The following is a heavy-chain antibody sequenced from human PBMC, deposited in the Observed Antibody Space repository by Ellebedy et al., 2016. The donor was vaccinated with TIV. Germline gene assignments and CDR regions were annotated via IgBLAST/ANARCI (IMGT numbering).Heavy chain of an antibody. CDR3: ARTYSSGWYYYYYYGMDV. D-gene: IGHD6-19*01. J-gene: IGHJ6*02. V-gene: IGHV1-8*02. CDR1: RYTFTGYY. Sequence: ASVKVSXKASRYTFTGYYMHWVRQATGQGLEWMGWMNPNSGNTGYAQKFQGRVTMTRNTSISTAYMELSSLRSEDTAVYYCARTYSSGWYYYYYYGMDVWGQGTTVTVSS. CDR2: MNPNSGNT.